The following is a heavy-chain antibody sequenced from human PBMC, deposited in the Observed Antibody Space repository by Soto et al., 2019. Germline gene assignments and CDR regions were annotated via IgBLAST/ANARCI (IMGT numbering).Heavy chain of an antibody. CDR3: ARRRYGDY. Sequence: QVHLVQSGAEVKKPGASVKVSCKGSGYAFTTYGITWVRQAPGQGLEWMGWISAHNGNTNYAQKLQGRVTVTRDTSTSTAYMELRILRSDDTAVYYCARRRYGDYCGQGALVTVSS. J-gene: IGHJ4*02. V-gene: IGHV1-18*01. CDR1: GYAFTTYG. CDR2: ISAHNGNT. D-gene: IGHD1-1*01.